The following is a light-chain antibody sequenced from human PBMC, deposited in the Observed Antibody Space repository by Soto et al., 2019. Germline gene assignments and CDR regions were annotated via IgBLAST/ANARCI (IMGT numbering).Light chain of an antibody. CDR1: QDIRQY. J-gene: IGKJ3*01. Sequence: DIQMTQSPSSLSASVGDRVTITCQASQDIRQYLNWYQQKPGRAPKLLIYGASNLETGVPSRFSGSGYGTDFTFTISSLQPEDIATYYCQHYDNLPPFTFGPGTKVALK. V-gene: IGKV1-33*01. CDR3: QHYDNLPPFT. CDR2: GAS.